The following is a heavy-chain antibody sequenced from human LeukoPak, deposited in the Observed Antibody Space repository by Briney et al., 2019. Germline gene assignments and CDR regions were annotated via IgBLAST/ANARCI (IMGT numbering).Heavy chain of an antibody. V-gene: IGHV1-2*02. J-gene: IGHJ4*02. CDR1: GNTFTDFY. CDR3: ARDAWLVGTTNLYYFDY. CDR2: INPNSGDT. Sequence: ASVKVSCKASGNTFTDFYMHWVRQAPGQGLEWMGWINPNSGDTNYAQKFQGRVTMTRDPSISTAYMALTRLRSDDTAVYYCARDAWLVGTTNLYYFDYWGQGTLVTVSS. D-gene: IGHD1-26*01.